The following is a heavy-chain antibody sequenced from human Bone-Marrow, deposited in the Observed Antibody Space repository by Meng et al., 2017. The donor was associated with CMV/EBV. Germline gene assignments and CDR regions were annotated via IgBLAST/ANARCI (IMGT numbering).Heavy chain of an antibody. D-gene: IGHD6-19*01. CDR2: IYPGDSNT. Sequence: GESLKISCTGSGYSFTSYWIGWVRQMPGKGLEWMGIIYPGDSNTRYSPSFQGQVTISADKSISTAYLQWSSLKASDTAMYYCATRLPYSSGNYYGMDVWGQGTTVTVSS. CDR3: ATRLPYSSGNYYGMDV. J-gene: IGHJ6*02. V-gene: IGHV5-51*01. CDR1: GYSFTSYW.